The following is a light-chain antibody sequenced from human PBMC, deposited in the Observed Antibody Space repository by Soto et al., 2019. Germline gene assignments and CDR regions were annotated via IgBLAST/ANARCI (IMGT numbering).Light chain of an antibody. CDR2: GAS. CDR3: QQYNSYS. CDR1: QSVSSN. J-gene: IGKJ1*01. V-gene: IGKV3-15*01. Sequence: EIVMTQSPATLSVSPGERATLSCRASQSVSSNLAWYQQKPGQAPRLLIYGASTRATGIPARFSGSGSGTEFTLTISSLQSEDFATYYCQQYNSYSFGQGTK.